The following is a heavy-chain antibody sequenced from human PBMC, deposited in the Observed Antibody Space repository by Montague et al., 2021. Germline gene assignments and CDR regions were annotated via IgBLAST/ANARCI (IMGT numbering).Heavy chain of an antibody. V-gene: IGHV3-23*03. CDR3: VKGRSRLDY. D-gene: IGHD6-13*01. J-gene: IGHJ4*02. CDR1: GFTFIAYG. Sequence: SLRLSCAASGFTFIAYGMTWVRQAPGKGLEWVAVIHYGGAIYADSVKGRFTISRDDSKNMLYLQMNSLRAEDTALYYCVKGRSRLDYWGQGTLVTVSS. CDR2: IHYGGAI.